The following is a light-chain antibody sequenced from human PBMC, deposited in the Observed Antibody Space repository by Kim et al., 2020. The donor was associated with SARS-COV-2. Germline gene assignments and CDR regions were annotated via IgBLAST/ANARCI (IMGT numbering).Light chain of an antibody. Sequence: QRVTISCTGNFSNIGAGYDVHWYQQVPGAAPKLLIYGHTNRPSGVPDRFSGSKSDTSASLAITGLQPEDEADYYCQSYDSSLNSYVFGTGTKVTVL. CDR3: QSYDSSLNSYV. J-gene: IGLJ1*01. V-gene: IGLV1-40*01. CDR2: GHT. CDR1: FSNIGAGYD.